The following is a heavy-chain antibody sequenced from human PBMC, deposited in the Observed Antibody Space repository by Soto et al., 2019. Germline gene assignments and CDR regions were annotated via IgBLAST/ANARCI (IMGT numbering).Heavy chain of an antibody. D-gene: IGHD4-17*01. CDR3: AATVTDRPYYFDY. J-gene: IGHJ4*02. Sequence: PSETLSLTCTVSGGSISSGGYYWSWIRQHPGKGLEWIGYTYYSGSTYYNPSLKSRVTISVDTSKNQFSLKLSSVTAADTAVYYCAATVTDRPYYFDYWGQGTLVTVSS. CDR1: GGSISSGGYY. V-gene: IGHV4-31*03. CDR2: TYYSGST.